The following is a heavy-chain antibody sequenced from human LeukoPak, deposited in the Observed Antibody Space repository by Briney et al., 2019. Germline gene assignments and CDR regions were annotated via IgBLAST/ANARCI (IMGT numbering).Heavy chain of an antibody. CDR2: IYPGDSDT. CDR1: GYSFTSYW. Sequence: GESLKISCKGSGYSFTSYWIGWVRQMPGKGLEWMGIIYPGDSDTRYSPSFQGQVTISADKSISTAYLQWSSLKASDTAMYYCARPVGYCSGGSCRGLGAFDIWGQGTMVTVSS. V-gene: IGHV5-51*01. D-gene: IGHD2-15*01. CDR3: ARPVGYCSGGSCRGLGAFDI. J-gene: IGHJ3*02.